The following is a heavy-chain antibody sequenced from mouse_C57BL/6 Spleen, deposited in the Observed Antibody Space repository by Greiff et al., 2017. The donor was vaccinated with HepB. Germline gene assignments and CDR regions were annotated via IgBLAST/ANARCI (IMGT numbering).Heavy chain of an antibody. CDR3: ARGAYGNYGRYFDY. J-gene: IGHJ2*01. V-gene: IGHV5-4*03. D-gene: IGHD2-10*02. CDR2: ISDGGSYT. CDR1: GFTFSSYA. Sequence: EVKLMESGGGLVKPGGSLKLSCAASGFTFSSYAMSWVRQTPEKRLEWVATISDGGSYTYYPDNVKGRFTISRDNAKNNLYLQMSHLKSEDTAMYYCARGAYGNYGRYFDYWGQGTTLTVSS.